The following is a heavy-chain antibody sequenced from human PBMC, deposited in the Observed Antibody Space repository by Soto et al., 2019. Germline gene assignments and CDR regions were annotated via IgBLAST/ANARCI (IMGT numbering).Heavy chain of an antibody. CDR2: IIPIFGTA. J-gene: IGHJ3*02. CDR3: ASLVRGTPRI. CDR1: GGTFSSYA. D-gene: IGHD3-10*01. V-gene: IGHV1-69*13. Sequence: SVKVSCKASGGTFSSYAISWVRQAPGQGLEWMGGIIPIFGTANYAQKFQGRVTITADESTSTAYMELRSLRSDDTAVYYCASLVRGTPRIWGQGTMVTVSS.